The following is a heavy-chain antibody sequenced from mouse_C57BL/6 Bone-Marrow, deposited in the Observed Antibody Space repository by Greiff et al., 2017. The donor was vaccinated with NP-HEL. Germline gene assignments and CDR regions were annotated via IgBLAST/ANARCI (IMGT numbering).Heavy chain of an antibody. Sequence: EVMLVESGGGLVKPGGSLKLSCAASGFTFSDYGMHWVRQAPEKGLEWVAYISSGSSTIYYADTVKGRFTISRDNAKNTLFLQMTSLRSEDTAMYYCARDHYYGSRNYAMDYWGQGTSVTVSS. V-gene: IGHV5-17*01. CDR3: ARDHYYGSRNYAMDY. J-gene: IGHJ4*01. CDR2: ISSGSSTI. D-gene: IGHD1-1*01. CDR1: GFTFSDYG.